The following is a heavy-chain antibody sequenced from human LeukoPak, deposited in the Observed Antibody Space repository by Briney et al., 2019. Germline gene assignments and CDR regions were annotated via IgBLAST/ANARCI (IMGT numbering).Heavy chain of an antibody. CDR2: ISGSAGST. CDR1: GFTFSSYA. CDR3: ARDLHYYVAMDV. J-gene: IGHJ6*02. Sequence: PGGSLRLSCAASGFTFSSYAMSWVRQAPGKGLEWVSAISGSAGSTYYADSVKGRFTISRDNSENTLFLQLHNLRVEDTALYYCARDLHYYVAMDVWGQGTTVTVSS. D-gene: IGHD3-10*02. V-gene: IGHV3-23*01.